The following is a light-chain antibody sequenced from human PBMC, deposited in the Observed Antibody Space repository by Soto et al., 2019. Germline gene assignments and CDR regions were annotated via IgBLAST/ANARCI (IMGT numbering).Light chain of an antibody. V-gene: IGKV1-39*01. CDR3: QQYETFSGT. Sequence: IQMTQSPSSLSPSVGDRVTITCRASQSINKYLNWYQQKPGKAPKLLIYAASNLQGGVTSRFSGSGSGTKFTLTIASLQPDDFATYYCQQYETFSGTFGPGTKVDIK. CDR2: AAS. J-gene: IGKJ1*01. CDR1: QSINKY.